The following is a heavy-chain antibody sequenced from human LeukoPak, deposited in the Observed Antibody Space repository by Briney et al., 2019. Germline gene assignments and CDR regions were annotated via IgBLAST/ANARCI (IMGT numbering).Heavy chain of an antibody. CDR3: ARRSIAVGWFDP. Sequence: PSETLSLTCTVSGGSISSSSYYWGWIRQPPGKGLEWIGSIYYSGSTYYNPSLKRRVTISVDTSKNQFSLKLSSVTAADTAVYYCARRSIAVGWFDPWGQGTLVTVSS. CDR1: GGSISSSSYY. CDR2: IYYSGST. D-gene: IGHD6-19*01. J-gene: IGHJ5*02. V-gene: IGHV4-39*01.